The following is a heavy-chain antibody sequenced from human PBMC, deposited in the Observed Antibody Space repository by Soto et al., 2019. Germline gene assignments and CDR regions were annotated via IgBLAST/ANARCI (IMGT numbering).Heavy chain of an antibody. CDR3: ARGTTSGSYF. V-gene: IGHV3-30-3*01. Sequence: QAPEKGLEWVAVISYDGSNKYYADSVKGRFTISRDNSKNTLYLQMNSLRAEDTAVYYCARGTTSGSYF. J-gene: IGHJ4*03. CDR2: ISYDGSNK. D-gene: IGHD1-26*01.